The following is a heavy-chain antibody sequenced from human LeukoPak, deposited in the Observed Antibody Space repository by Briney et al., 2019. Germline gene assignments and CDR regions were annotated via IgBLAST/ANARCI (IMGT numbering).Heavy chain of an antibody. V-gene: IGHV4-39*01. J-gene: IGHJ4*02. D-gene: IGHD6-13*01. CDR1: GASFGSSTYY. CDR2: IYYSGST. CDR3: ARHAGGISATGTRPFDY. Sequence: SETLSLTCTVSGASFGSSTYYWGWIRQPPGKGLEWIGSIYYSGSTYYNPSLKSRVTMSVDTSKNQFSPKLSSVTAADTAVYYCARHAGGISATGTRPFDYWGQGTLVTVSS.